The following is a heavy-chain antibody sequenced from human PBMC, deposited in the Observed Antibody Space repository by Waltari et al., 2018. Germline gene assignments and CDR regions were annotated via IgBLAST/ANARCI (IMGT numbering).Heavy chain of an antibody. Sequence: QVQLQQWGAGLLTPAETLSLTCAVYGGSFSGYYWSWIRQPPGKGLEWIGEINHSGSTNYNPSLKSRVNISVDTSKNQFSLKLSSVTAADTAVYYCAGGYYFDYWGQGTLVTVSS. CDR2: INHSGST. CDR1: GGSFSGYY. J-gene: IGHJ4*02. V-gene: IGHV4-34*01. CDR3: AGGYYFDY.